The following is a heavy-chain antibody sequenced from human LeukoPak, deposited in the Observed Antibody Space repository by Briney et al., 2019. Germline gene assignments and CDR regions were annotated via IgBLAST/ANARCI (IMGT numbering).Heavy chain of an antibody. CDR2: INPSGGST. Sequence: ASVKVSCKASGYTFTSYYMHWVRQAPGQGLEWMGIINPSGGSTSYAQKFQGRVTMTRDTSTSTVYMELGSLRSEDTAVYYCARSSVTIFGPGQLNWFDPWGQGTLVTVSS. V-gene: IGHV1-46*01. J-gene: IGHJ5*02. CDR3: ARSSVTIFGPGQLNWFDP. D-gene: IGHD3-3*01. CDR1: GYTFTSYY.